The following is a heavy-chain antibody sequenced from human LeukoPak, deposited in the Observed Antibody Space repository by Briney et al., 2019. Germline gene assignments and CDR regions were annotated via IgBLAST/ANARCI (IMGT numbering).Heavy chain of an antibody. V-gene: IGHV3-66*03. CDR3: ARDLAGFEEPRYYYYMAV. CDR1: GFTFIRNV. J-gene: IGHJ6*03. CDR2: IYSFDRA. D-gene: IGHD1-14*01. Sequence: GGSLKLSCVASGFTFIRNVMSWVRQAPGQGLEWVSLIYSFDRAFYSDSVKGRFTISRNKSKNTLFLQMSSLKPEATAIYYCARDLAGFEEPRYYYYMAVWGKGTTVTVSS.